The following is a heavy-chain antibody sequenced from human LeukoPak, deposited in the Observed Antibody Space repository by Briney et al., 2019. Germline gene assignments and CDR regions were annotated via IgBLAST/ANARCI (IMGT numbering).Heavy chain of an antibody. V-gene: IGHV1-46*01. J-gene: IGHJ6*02. CDR3: ARALTTVTYGRSWGMDV. CDR2: INPSGGST. D-gene: IGHD4-17*01. Sequence: ASVKVSCKASGYTFTSYYMHWVRQAPGQGLEWMGIINPSGGSTSYAQKFQGRVTMTRDTSTSTVYMELSSLRSEDTAVYYCARALTTVTYGRSWGMDVWGQGTTVTVSS. CDR1: GYTFTSYY.